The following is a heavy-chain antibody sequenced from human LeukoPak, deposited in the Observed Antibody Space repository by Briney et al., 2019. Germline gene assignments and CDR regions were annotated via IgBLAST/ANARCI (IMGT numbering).Heavy chain of an antibody. J-gene: IGHJ3*02. D-gene: IGHD3-10*01. CDR3: ARAGNFAFDI. CDR2: ISSSGIYI. Sequence: GGSLRLSCAASGFTFRNYIMNWVRQAPGKGLEWVSSISSSGIYIYYADSVKGRFTISRDNAKNSLYLQMNSLSAEDTAVFYCARAGNFAFDIWGQGTMVTVFS. V-gene: IGHV3-21*01. CDR1: GFTFRNYI.